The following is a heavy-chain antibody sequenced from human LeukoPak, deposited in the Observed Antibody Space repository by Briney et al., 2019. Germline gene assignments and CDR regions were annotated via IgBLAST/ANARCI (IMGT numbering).Heavy chain of an antibody. D-gene: IGHD4-17*01. Sequence: KESGPTLAKPTQTLTLTCTFSGFSLSTSGMCISWIRQPPGKALEWLARIDWDDDKYYNTSLKTRLTISKDTSKNQVVPTMANMDPIDTATYYCARIRTPHYGGYDTFDIWGQGTMVTVSS. CDR1: GFSLSTSGMC. CDR3: ARIRTPHYGGYDTFDI. CDR2: IDWDDDK. V-gene: IGHV2-70*11. J-gene: IGHJ3*02.